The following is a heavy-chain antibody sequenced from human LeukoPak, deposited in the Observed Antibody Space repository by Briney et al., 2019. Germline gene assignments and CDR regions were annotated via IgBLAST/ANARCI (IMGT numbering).Heavy chain of an antibody. CDR3: ARPLVPRHDSSGFGLPDY. J-gene: IGHJ4*02. V-gene: IGHV7-4-1*02. D-gene: IGHD3-22*01. CDR1: GYTFTSYA. CDR2: INTNTGNP. Sequence: GASVKVSCKASGYTFTSYAMNWVRQAPGQGLEWMGWINTNTGNPTYAQGFTGRFVFSLDTSVSTAYLQISSLKAEDTAVYYCARPLVPRHDSSGFGLPDYWGQGTLVTVSS.